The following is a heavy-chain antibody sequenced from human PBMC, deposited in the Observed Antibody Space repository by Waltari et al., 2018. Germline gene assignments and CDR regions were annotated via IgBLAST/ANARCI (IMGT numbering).Heavy chain of an antibody. D-gene: IGHD3-3*01. CDR1: GGSFRCYY. CDR3: ARGKYYDRFDY. V-gene: IGHV4-34*01. CDR2: INHSGST. J-gene: IGHJ4*02. Sequence: QVQLQQWGAGLLKPSETLSPTRAVYGGSFRCYYLAWIRQPPGKGLGWIGEINHSGSTNYNPSLKSRVTISVDTSKNQFSLKLSSVTAADTAVYYCARGKYYDRFDYWGQGTLVTVSS.